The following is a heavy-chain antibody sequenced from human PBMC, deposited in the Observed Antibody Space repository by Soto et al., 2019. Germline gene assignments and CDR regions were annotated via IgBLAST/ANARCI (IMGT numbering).Heavy chain of an antibody. CDR2: INHSGST. CDR3: ARVRGIAARSWFDL. Sequence: QVQLQQWGAGLLKPSETLSLTCAVYGGSFSGYYWSWIRQPPGKGLEWIGEINHSGSTNYNPSLKSRVPIAVDTSKNQFSLKLGSVTAADTAVYYRARVRGIAARSWFDLWGQGNLGHGSS. D-gene: IGHD6-6*01. CDR1: GGSFSGYY. J-gene: IGHJ5*02. V-gene: IGHV4-34*01.